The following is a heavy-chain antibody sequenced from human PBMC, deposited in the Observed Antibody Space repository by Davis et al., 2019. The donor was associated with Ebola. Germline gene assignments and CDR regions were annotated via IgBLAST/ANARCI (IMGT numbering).Heavy chain of an antibody. CDR1: GGSISSYY. Sequence: MPSETLSLTCTVSGGSISSYYWSWIRQPPGKGLEWIGYIYHSGSTYYNPSLKGRVTISVDRSKNQFSLKLSSVTAADTAVYYCARYRDYYGSGSLNWFDPWGQGTLVTVSS. V-gene: IGHV4-59*12. CDR3: ARYRDYYGSGSLNWFDP. CDR2: IYHSGST. D-gene: IGHD3-10*01. J-gene: IGHJ5*02.